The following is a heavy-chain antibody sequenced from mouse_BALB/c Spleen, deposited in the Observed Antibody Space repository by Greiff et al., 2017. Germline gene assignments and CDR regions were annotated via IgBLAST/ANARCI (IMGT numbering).Heavy chain of an antibody. J-gene: IGHJ3*01. CDR1: GFSLTSYG. CDR3: ARERDGNYTWFAY. D-gene: IGHD2-1*01. CDR2: IWSGGST. Sequence: VKLQQSGPGLVQPSQSLSITCTVSGFSLTSYGVHWVRQSPGKGLEWLGVIWSGGSTDYNAAFISRLSISKDNSKSQVFFKMNSLQADDTAIYYCARERDGNYTWFAYWGQGTLVTVSA. V-gene: IGHV2-4-1*01.